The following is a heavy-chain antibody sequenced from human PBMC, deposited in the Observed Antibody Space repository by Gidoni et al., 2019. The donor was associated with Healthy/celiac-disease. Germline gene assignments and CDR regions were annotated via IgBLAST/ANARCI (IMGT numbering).Heavy chain of an antibody. CDR3: ANSGYDTYYYYYGMDV. D-gene: IGHD5-12*01. CDR2: ISGSGGST. V-gene: IGHV3-23*01. CDR1: GVTLSSYA. J-gene: IGHJ6*02. Sequence: EVQLLECGGGLVLLGGSLRLPCRAPGVTLSSYAMSWVRQAPGKGLEWVSAISGSGGSTYYADSVKGRFTISRDNSKNTLYLQMNSLRAEDTAVYYCANSGYDTYYYYYGMDVWGQGTTVTVSS.